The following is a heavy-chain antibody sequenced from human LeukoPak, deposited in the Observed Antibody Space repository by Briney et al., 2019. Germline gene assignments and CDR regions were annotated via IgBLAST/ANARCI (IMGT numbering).Heavy chain of an antibody. V-gene: IGHV3-74*01. CDR2: ISKDGSST. Sequence: QPGGSLRLSFAASASTFSSNWMHWVRQAPGKGLVWVSRISKDGSSTSYADSVKGRFTISRDNAKNTLYLQMSSLTAEDTAVYYCATSMAGFNWFDPWGQGTLVTVSS. D-gene: IGHD6-19*01. J-gene: IGHJ5*02. CDR1: ASTFSSNW. CDR3: ATSMAGFNWFDP.